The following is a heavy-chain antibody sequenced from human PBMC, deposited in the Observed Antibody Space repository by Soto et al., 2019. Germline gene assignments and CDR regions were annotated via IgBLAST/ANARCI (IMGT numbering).Heavy chain of an antibody. J-gene: IGHJ3*02. V-gene: IGHV4-39*01. Sequence: PSETLSLTCTVSGGSISSSSYYWGWIRQPPGKGLEWIGSIYYSGSTYYNPSLKSRVTISVDTSKNQFSLKLSSVTAADTAVYYCARHAGYDYVWGSYRYGAFDIWGQGTMVT. CDR3: ARHAGYDYVWGSYRYGAFDI. D-gene: IGHD3-16*02. CDR2: IYYSGST. CDR1: GGSISSSSYY.